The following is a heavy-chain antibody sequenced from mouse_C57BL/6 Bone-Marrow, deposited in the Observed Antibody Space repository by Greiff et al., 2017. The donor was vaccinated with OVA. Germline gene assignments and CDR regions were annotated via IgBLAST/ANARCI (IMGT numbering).Heavy chain of an antibody. CDR1: GYTFTSYW. J-gene: IGHJ2*01. V-gene: IGHV1-64*01. CDR2: IHPNSGST. Sequence: VQLQQPGADLVKPGASVKLSCKASGYTFTSYWMHWVKQRPGQGLEWIGMIHPNSGSTNYNEKFKSKATLTVDKSSSTAYMQLSSLTSEDSAVYYCARSALLLRGYYFDYWGQGTTLTVSS. D-gene: IGHD1-1*01. CDR3: ARSALLLRGYYFDY.